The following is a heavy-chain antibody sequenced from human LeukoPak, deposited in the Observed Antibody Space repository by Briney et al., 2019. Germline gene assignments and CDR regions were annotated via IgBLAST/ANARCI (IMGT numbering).Heavy chain of an antibody. Sequence: GSLRLSCAPSGLTDGNNYMSWVRKAPGKGLEWVSGIYSDGSTHYADSVKGRFTISRDNSKNTVYLQMNSLRAEDTAVYYCTRDPTDSYNSDYWGQGTLVTVSS. J-gene: IGHJ4*02. V-gene: IGHV3-53*01. CDR2: IYSDGST. CDR3: TRDPTDSYNSDY. D-gene: IGHD1-20*01. CDR1: GLTDGNNY.